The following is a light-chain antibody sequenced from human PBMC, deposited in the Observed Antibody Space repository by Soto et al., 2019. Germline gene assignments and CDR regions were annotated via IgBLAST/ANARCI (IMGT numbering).Light chain of an antibody. J-gene: IGKJ1*01. CDR3: QQSYSTPIT. CDR1: QTISSW. V-gene: IGKV1-5*03. CDR2: KAS. Sequence: IQMTQSPSTLSGFVGDRVTNACRASQTISSWLAWYQQKPGKAPKLLIYKASTLKSGVPSRFSGSGSGTDFTLTISSLQPEDFATYYCQQSYSTPITFGQGTKVDIK.